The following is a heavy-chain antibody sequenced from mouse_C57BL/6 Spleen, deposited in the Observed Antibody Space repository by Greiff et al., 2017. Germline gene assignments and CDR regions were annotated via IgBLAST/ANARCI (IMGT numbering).Heavy chain of an antibody. D-gene: IGHD1-1*01. CDR3: TRLDYYGVAEDY. CDR1: GYTFTDYN. V-gene: IGHV1-18*01. Sequence: VQLQQSGPELVKPGASVKIPCKASGYTFTDYNMDWVKQSHGKSLEWIGDINPNNGGTIYNQKFKGKATLTVDKSSSTAYMELRSLTSEDTAVXYCTRLDYYGVAEDYWGQGTTLTVSS. J-gene: IGHJ2*01. CDR2: INPNNGGT.